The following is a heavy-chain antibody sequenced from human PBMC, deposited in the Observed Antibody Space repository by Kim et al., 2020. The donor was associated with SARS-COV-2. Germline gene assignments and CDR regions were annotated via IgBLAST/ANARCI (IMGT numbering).Heavy chain of an antibody. CDR1: GGSFSGYY. D-gene: IGHD2-2*02. Sequence: SETLSLTCAVYGGSFSGYYWSWIRQPPGKGLEWIGEINHSGSTNYNPSLKSRVTISVDTSKNQFSLKLSSVTAADTAVYYCARGGCSSTSCYIAYYYGMDVWGQGTTVTVSS. CDR3: ARGGCSSTSCYIAYYYGMDV. J-gene: IGHJ6*02. V-gene: IGHV4-34*01. CDR2: INHSGST.